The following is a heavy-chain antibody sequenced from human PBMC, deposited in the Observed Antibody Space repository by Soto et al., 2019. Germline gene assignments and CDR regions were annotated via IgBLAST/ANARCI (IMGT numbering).Heavy chain of an antibody. J-gene: IGHJ6*02. CDR3: ARPGIRGVPNSAYYGMDV. CDR1: GGSFKSGSYS. Sequence: PSETLSLTCTVSGGSFKSGSYSWSWIRQPPGKGLEWIGYVYHTGRTSYNPSLKSRVSISMDTSKNQFPLNLDSVTAADTAVYYCARPGIRGVPNSAYYGMDVWGQGTTVTVSS. CDR2: VYHTGRT. V-gene: IGHV4-61*01. D-gene: IGHD3-10*01.